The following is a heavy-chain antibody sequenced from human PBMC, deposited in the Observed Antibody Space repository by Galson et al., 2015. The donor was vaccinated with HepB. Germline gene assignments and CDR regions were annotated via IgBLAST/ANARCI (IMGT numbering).Heavy chain of an antibody. V-gene: IGHV3-43*01. CDR1: GFTFSDYY. CDR3: AKDLYCSSTSCYYPHYYYYGMDV. J-gene: IGHJ6*02. CDR2: ISWDGGST. Sequence: SLRLSCAASGFTFSDYYMSWIRQAPGKGLEWVSLISWDGGSTYYADSVKGRFTISRDNSKNSLYLQMNSLRTEDTALYYCAKDLYCSSTSCYYPHYYYYGMDVWGQGTTVTVSS. D-gene: IGHD2-2*01.